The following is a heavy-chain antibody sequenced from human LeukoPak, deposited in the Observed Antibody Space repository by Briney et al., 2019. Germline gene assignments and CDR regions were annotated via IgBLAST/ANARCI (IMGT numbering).Heavy chain of an antibody. J-gene: IGHJ3*01. V-gene: IGHV3-21*05. CDR3: ARGADDGFDL. CDR2: ISSSSSYI. Sequence: GGSLRLSCAASGFTFSSYEMNWVRQAPGKGLEWVSYISSSSSYIYYADSVKGRFTISRDNTKSSMYLQMNSLTAADTAVYYCARGADDGFDLWGPGTMVTVSS. CDR1: GFTFSSYE.